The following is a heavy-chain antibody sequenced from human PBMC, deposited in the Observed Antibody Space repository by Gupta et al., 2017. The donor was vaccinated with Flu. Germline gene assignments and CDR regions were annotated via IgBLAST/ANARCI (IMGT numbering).Heavy chain of an antibody. V-gene: IGHV4-34*01. CDR2: INHSGST. J-gene: IGHJ6*02. D-gene: IGHD3-3*01. CDR1: GGSFSGYY. Sequence: QVQLQQWGAGLLKPSETLSLTCAAYGGSFSGYYWSWIRQPPGKGLEWIGEINHSGSTNYNPSLKSRVTISVDTSKNQFSLKLSSVTAADTAVYYCARGHGITIFGVVISPFGMDVWGQGTTVTVSS. CDR3: ARGHGITIFGVVISPFGMDV.